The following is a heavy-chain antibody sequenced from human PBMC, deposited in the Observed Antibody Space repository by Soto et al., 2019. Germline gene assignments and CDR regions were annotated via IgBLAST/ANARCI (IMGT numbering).Heavy chain of an antibody. V-gene: IGHV3-23*01. Sequence: GGSLRLSCAASGFTFSSYAMSWVRQAPGKGLEWVSAISGSGGSTYYADSVKGRFTISRDNSKNTLYLQMNSLRAEDTAVYYCAKDGYSGYDSLRYYYYGMDVWGQGTTVTVS. J-gene: IGHJ6*02. D-gene: IGHD5-12*01. CDR1: GFTFSSYA. CDR3: AKDGYSGYDSLRYYYYGMDV. CDR2: ISGSGGST.